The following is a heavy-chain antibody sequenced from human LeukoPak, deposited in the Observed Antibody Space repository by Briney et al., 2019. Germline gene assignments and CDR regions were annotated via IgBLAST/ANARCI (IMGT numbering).Heavy chain of an antibody. D-gene: IGHD2-2*01. CDR2: INPNSGGT. J-gene: IGHJ4*02. CDR3: ARDRGVPAASFDY. CDR1: LYTFTGYY. V-gene: IGHV1-2*02. Sequence: ASVKVSCKSSLYTFTGYYMHWVRQAPGQGLEWMGWINPNSGGTNYAQKFQGRVTMTRDTSISTAYMEVSRVRSDDTAVYYCARDRGVPAASFDYWGQGTLVTVSS.